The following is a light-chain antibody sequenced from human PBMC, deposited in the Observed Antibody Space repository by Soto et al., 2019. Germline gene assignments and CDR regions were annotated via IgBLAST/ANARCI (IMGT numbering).Light chain of an antibody. CDR1: QSINTY. CDR3: QQSYRTLFT. CDR2: AAS. V-gene: IGKV1-39*01. J-gene: IGKJ3*01. Sequence: DIQMTQSPSSLSASVGDRVTITCRASQSINTYLNWYQQKPGKAPKLLIYAASNLQSGVPSRFSGGGSGTEFTLPISSLQHEDFATYFCQQSYRTLFTFGPGTKVDIK.